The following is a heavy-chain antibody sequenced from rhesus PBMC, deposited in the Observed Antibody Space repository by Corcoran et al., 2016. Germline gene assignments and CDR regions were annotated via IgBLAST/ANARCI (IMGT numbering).Heavy chain of an antibody. D-gene: IGHD3-34*01. CDR1: GGSISRRY. V-gene: IGHV4-169*01. CDR2: IYGSGSST. Sequence: QLQLQESGPGLVKPSETLSVTCAVSGGSISRRYWSWIRQAPGKGLEWVGYIYGSGSSTNYNPSLKSRVTLSVDTSKNQFSLKLSSVTAADTAVYYCVRGWGSNRFDVWGPGVLVTVSS. J-gene: IGHJ5-1*01. CDR3: VRGWGSNRFDV.